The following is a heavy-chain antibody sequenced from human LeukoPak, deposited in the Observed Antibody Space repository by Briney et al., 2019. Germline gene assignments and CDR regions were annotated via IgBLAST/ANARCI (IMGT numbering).Heavy chain of an antibody. CDR2: IYYSGST. J-gene: IGHJ4*02. D-gene: IGHD4-17*01. CDR1: GGSISSSSYY. Sequence: SETLSLTCTVSGGSISSSSYYWGWIRQPPGKGLEWIGSIYYSGSTYYNPSLKSRVTISVDTSKNQFSLKLSSVTAADTAVYYCARDFPTVTTDYDGYWGQGTLVTVSS. V-gene: IGHV4-39*07. CDR3: ARDFPTVTTDYDGY.